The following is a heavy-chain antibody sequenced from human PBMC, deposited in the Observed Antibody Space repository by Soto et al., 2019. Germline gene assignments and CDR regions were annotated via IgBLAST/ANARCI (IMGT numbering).Heavy chain of an antibody. V-gene: IGHV3-13*04. CDR3: ARSPPGGYHYYYGMDV. Sequence: PGGSLRLSCAASGFTFSSYDMQWVRQATGKGLEWVSAIGTAGDTFFPGSVKGRFTISRENANYSLYLQMNSLRAGDTVVFYCARSPPGGYHYYYGMDVWGQGTTVTVSS. CDR2: IGTAGDT. D-gene: IGHD3-22*01. CDR1: GFTFSSYD. J-gene: IGHJ6*02.